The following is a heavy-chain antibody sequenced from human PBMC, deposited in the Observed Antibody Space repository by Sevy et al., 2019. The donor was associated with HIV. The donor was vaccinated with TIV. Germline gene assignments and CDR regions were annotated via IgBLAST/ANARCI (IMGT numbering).Heavy chain of an antibody. D-gene: IGHD3-22*01. CDR1: GFIFSNYD. J-gene: IGHJ4*02. CDR3: SRALDYYDSGGYFN. Sequence: GGSLRLSCVASGFIFSNYDMNWVRQAPGKGLEWVSSISSASSYIYYADSVKGRFTISRDNAKDSLYLQMDSLRAEDTATYYCSRALDYYDSGGYFNWGRGTLVTVSS. V-gene: IGHV3-21*01. CDR2: ISSASSYI.